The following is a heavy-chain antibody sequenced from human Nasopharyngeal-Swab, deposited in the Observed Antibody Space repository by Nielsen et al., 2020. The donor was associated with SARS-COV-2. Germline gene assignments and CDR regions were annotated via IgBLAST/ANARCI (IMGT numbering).Heavy chain of an antibody. D-gene: IGHD6-19*01. CDR2: IDWDDDK. Sequence: WIRQPPGKAQEWLARIDWDDDKFYSTSLKTRLTISKDTSKNQVVLTMTNMDPVDTATYYCARTSTLTTYSSGWNDAFDIWGQGTMVTVSS. CDR3: ARTSTLTTYSSGWNDAFDI. V-gene: IGHV2-70*04. J-gene: IGHJ3*02.